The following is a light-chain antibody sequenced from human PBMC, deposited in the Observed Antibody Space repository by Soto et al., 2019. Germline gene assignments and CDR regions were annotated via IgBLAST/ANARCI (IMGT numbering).Light chain of an antibody. J-gene: IGKJ2*01. CDR3: KQYHDSPMNT. Sequence: EIVLTQSPGTLSLSPGERATLSCRASQSVSSSYLAWYQQKPGQAPRLLIYGASNRAAGIPERFSGSASGTEFTLTISRLEPDDSAVYYCKQYHDSPMNTFGPGTKLQLK. CDR2: GAS. CDR1: QSVSSSY. V-gene: IGKV3-20*01.